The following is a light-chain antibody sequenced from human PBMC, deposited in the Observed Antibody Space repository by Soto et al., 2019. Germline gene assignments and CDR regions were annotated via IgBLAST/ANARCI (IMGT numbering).Light chain of an antibody. J-gene: IGKJ1*01. Sequence: DSVMTQSPDSLAVSLGETAAISFKSSDTGLDSSNNKDYLTWYQQKTGQPPKXXIYWASTREFGVPDRFSGSGYGTEFNLTISSLQTHDFATYYCQQYDSDLWTFGQGTKVDIK. CDR2: WAS. CDR1: DTGLDSSNNKDY. V-gene: IGKV4-1*01. CDR3: QQYDSDLWT.